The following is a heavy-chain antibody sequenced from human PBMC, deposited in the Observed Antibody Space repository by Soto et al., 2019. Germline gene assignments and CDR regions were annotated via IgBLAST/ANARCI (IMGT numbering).Heavy chain of an antibody. CDR2: IKSKTDGGTT. CDR3: TTAENYYDSSSFDY. V-gene: IGHV3-15*01. CDR1: GFTFNNAW. J-gene: IGHJ4*02. Sequence: GGSLSLSCVASGFTFNNAWMNWVRQAPGKGLEWVGRIKSKTDGGTTDYAALVKGRFTISRDDSKTTLYLQINGLKTEDTAVYYCTTAENYYDSSSFDYWGQGTLVTVSS. D-gene: IGHD3-22*01.